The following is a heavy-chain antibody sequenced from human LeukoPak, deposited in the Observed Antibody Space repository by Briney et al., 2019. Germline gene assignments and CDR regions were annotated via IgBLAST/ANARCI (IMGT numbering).Heavy chain of an antibody. CDR1: GGSFSGYY. D-gene: IGHD3-22*01. V-gene: IGHV4-34*01. J-gene: IGHJ4*02. CDR2: INHSGST. Sequence: PSETLSLTCAVYGGSFSGYYWSWIRQPPGKGLEGIGEINHSGSTNYNPSLKSRVTISVDPSKYQFSLKLHSFTPADTAVYYFAKLMIGNGYFDYWGQGTLVTVSS. CDR3: AKLMIGNGYFDY.